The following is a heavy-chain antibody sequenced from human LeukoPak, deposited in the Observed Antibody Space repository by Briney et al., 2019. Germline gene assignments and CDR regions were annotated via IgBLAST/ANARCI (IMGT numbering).Heavy chain of an antibody. J-gene: IGHJ4*02. CDR1: GYTFTSHG. V-gene: IGHV1-18*01. CDR2: INTYIGNT. CDR3: ASFNTFTMTTDY. Sequence: ASVKVSCKASGYTFTSHGISWVRQAPGQGLEWMGWINTYIGNTNYAQKFQGRVTITADKSTSTAYMELSSLRSEDTAVYYCASFNTFTMTTDYWGQGTLVTVSS. D-gene: IGHD3-22*01.